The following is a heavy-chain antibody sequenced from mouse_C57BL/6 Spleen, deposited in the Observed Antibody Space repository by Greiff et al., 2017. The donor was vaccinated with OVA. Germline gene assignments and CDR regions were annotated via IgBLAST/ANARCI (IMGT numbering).Heavy chain of an antibody. CDR1: GYTFTSYW. CDR2: IYPGSGST. V-gene: IGHV1-55*01. Sequence: QVHVKQPGAELVKPGASVKMSCKASGYTFTSYWITWVKQRPGQGLEWIGDIYPGSGSTNYNEKFKSKATLTVDTSSSTAYMQLSSLTSEDSAVYYCAGGFYYYYAMDYWGQGTSVTVSS. D-gene: IGHD1-1*01. CDR3: AGGFYYYYAMDY. J-gene: IGHJ4*01.